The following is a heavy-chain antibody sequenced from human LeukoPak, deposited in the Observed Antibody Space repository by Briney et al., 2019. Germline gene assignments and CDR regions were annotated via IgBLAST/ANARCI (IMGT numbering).Heavy chain of an antibody. Sequence: SETLSLTCAVYGESFSGYYWSWIRQPPGKGLEWIGEINHSGSTNYNPSLKSRVTISVDTSKNQFSLKLSSVTAADTAVYYCARGILNYYGSGSYRSPYFDYWGQGTLVTVSS. D-gene: IGHD3-10*01. CDR2: INHSGST. CDR1: GESFSGYY. V-gene: IGHV4-34*01. CDR3: ARGILNYYGSGSYRSPYFDY. J-gene: IGHJ4*02.